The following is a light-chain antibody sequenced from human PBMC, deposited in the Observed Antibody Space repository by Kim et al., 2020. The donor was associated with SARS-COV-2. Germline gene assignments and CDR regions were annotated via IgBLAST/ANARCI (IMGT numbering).Light chain of an antibody. CDR1: SLRSYY. J-gene: IGLJ2*01. CDR2: GKN. V-gene: IGLV3-19*01. Sequence: SSELTQDPAVSVALGQTVRITCQGDSLRSYYASWYQQKPGQAPVLVSYGKNNRPSGIPDRFSGSSSGNTASLTITGAQAEDEADYYCNSRDSSGNHVVFCGGTQLTVL. CDR3: NSRDSSGNHVV.